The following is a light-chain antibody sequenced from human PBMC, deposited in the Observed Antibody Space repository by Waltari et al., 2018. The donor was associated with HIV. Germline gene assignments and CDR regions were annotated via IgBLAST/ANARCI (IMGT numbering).Light chain of an antibody. J-gene: IGLJ2*01. Sequence: QSVLPQPPSASGTPRPRVTVSCSGSRPIIGSSDSYWYQQLPGTAPKLLIYRNNQRPSGVPDRFSGSKSGTSASLAINGLRSEDEADYYCAAWTDSLTAVVFGGGTKLSVL. CDR1: RPIIGSSD. CDR2: RNN. CDR3: AAWTDSLTAVV. V-gene: IGLV1-47*01.